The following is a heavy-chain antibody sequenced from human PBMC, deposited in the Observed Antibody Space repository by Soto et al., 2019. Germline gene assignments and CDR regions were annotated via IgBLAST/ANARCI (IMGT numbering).Heavy chain of an antibody. V-gene: IGHV3-73*02. CDR1: GFTFSGSA. CDR2: IRSKANSYAT. CDR3: TTPPTVTTDP. J-gene: IGHJ5*02. D-gene: IGHD4-17*01. Sequence: EVQLVESGGGLVQPGGSLKLSCAASGFTFSGSARHWVRQASGKGLEWVGRIRSKANSYATAYAASVKGRFTISRDDSKNTAYLQMNSLKTEDTAVYYCTTPPTVTTDPWGQGTLVTVSS.